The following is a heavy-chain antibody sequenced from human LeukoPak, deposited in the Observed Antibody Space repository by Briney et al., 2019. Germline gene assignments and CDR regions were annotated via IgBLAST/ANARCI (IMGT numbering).Heavy chain of an antibody. J-gene: IGHJ3*02. V-gene: IGHV4-59*12. CDR2: IYYSGST. CDR1: GGSISSYY. CDR3: AREIPRYYDILTGYYAFDI. Sequence: SETLSLTCTVSGGSISSYYWSWIRQPPGKGLEWIGYIYYSGSTNYNPSLKSRVTISVDTSKNQFSLKLSSVTAADTAVYYCAREIPRYYDILTGYYAFDIWGQGTMVTVSS. D-gene: IGHD3-9*01.